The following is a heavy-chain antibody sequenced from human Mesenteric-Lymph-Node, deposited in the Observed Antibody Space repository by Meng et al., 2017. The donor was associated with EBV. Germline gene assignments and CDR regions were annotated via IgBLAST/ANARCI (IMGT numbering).Heavy chain of an antibody. CDR3: ARLTTVTPNCFDP. J-gene: IGHJ5*02. CDR2: INPDSGGT. D-gene: IGHD4-17*01. Sequence: VRLVQSGPEVKKPGASVKVSCKASGYSFTGYHMHWVRQAPGQGLEWMGRINPDSGGTNYAQKFQGRVTMTRDTSISTAYMELSGLRSDDTAVYYCARLTTVTPNCFDPWGQGTLVTVSS. V-gene: IGHV1-2*06. CDR1: GYSFTGYH.